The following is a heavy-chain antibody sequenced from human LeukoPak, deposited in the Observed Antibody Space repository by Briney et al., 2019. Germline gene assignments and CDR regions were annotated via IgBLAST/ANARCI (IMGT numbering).Heavy chain of an antibody. CDR1: GFSFDDYT. D-gene: IGHD2-15*01. Sequence: GGSLRLSSAASGFSFDDYTMHWVRQPPGNGLEWVSLISWDVSATYYAASVKGRFTMSRDNNKESLYLQMNTLRTDDPAFYYCAKASSLCSGGSCYDHWGQGTLVTVAS. J-gene: IGHJ5*02. CDR2: ISWDVSAT. CDR3: AKASSLCSGGSCYDH. V-gene: IGHV3-43*01.